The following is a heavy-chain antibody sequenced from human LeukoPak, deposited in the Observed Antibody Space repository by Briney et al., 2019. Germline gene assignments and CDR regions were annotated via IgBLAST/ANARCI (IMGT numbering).Heavy chain of an antibody. CDR3: VRGSTLRHYQY. CDR2: IYYSGST. V-gene: IGHV4-39*01. J-gene: IGHJ4*02. CDR1: GGSISSSSYY. Sequence: SETLSLTRTVSGGSISSSSYYWGWIRRPPGKGLEWIGSIYYSGSTYYNPSLKSRVTVSVDTSKNQFSLKLSSATAADTAVYYCVRGSTLRHYQYWGQGTLVTVSS. D-gene: IGHD3-16*01.